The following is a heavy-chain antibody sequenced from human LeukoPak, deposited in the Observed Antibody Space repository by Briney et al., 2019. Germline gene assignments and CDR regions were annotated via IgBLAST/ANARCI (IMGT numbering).Heavy chain of an antibody. J-gene: IGHJ5*02. D-gene: IGHD6-13*01. V-gene: IGHV1-69*05. CDR1: GGTFSSYA. CDR2: IIPIFGTA. CDR3: AREAMGGIAAAGTRYNWFDP. Sequence: SVEVSCKASGGTFSSYAISWVRQAPGQGLEWMGGIIPIFGTANYAQKFQGRVTITTDESTSTAYMELSSLRSEDTAVYYCAREAMGGIAAAGTRYNWFDPWGQGTLVTASS.